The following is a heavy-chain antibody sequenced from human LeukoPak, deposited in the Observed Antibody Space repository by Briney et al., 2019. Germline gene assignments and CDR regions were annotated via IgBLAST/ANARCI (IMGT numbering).Heavy chain of an antibody. V-gene: IGHV3-43*02. CDR3: AKVGQKTYYYDSSGYSLPFDY. CDR1: GFTFDDYA. CDR2: ISGDGGST. J-gene: IGHJ4*02. Sequence: GGSLRLSCAASGFTFDDYAMHWVRQAPGKGLEGVSLISGDGGSTYYADSVKGRFTISRGNSKNSLYLQMNSLRTEDTALYYCAKVGQKTYYYDSSGYSLPFDYWGQGTLVTVSS. D-gene: IGHD3-22*01.